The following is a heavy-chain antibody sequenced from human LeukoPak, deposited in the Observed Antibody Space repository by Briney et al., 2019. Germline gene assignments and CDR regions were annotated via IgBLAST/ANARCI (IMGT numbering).Heavy chain of an antibody. V-gene: IGHV4-39*02. D-gene: IGHD6-19*01. Sequence: SETLSLTCTVSGGSIRSSYYYWGWIRQPPGKGLEWIGSIYDSGSTYYNPSLKSRVTISVDTSKNQFSLKLNSVTAADTAVYYCARDGRGWSVDYWGQGTLVTVSS. CDR2: IYDSGST. J-gene: IGHJ4*02. CDR1: GGSIRSSYYY. CDR3: ARDGRGWSVDY.